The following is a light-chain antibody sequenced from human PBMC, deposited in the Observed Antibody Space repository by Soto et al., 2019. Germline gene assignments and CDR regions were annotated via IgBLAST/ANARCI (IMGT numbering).Light chain of an antibody. CDR1: QSISSSF. CDR3: QQYGSCPWT. J-gene: IGKJ1*01. V-gene: IGKV3-20*01. Sequence: EIVLTQSPGTLSLSPGERATLACSASQSISSSFLGWSQQKPGQAPRLLIYGASSMATGIPDRFSGSGSVTDFTLTISRLEAEECAVYYGQQYGSCPWTFGQGTTVDIK. CDR2: GAS.